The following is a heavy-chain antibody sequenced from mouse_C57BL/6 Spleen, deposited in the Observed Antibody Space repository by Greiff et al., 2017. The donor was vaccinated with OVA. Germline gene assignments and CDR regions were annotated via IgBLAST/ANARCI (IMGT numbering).Heavy chain of an antibody. CDR2: ISYDGSN. V-gene: IGHV3-6*01. CDR1: GYSITSGYY. D-gene: IGHD2-1*01. CDR3: AREGNYGYYAMDY. Sequence: EVKLMESGPGLVKPSQSLSLTCSVTGYSITSGYYWNWIRQFPGNKLEWMGYISYDGSNNYNPSLKNRISITRDTSKNQFFLKLNSVTTEDTATYYCAREGNYGYYAMDYWGQGTSVTVSS. J-gene: IGHJ4*01.